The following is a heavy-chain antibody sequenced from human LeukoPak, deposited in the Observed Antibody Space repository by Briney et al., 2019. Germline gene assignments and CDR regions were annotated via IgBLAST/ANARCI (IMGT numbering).Heavy chain of an antibody. CDR3: ARARVTYYYGSGFDY. J-gene: IGHJ4*02. Sequence: GGSLRLSCAASGFTFSGNYMSWVRQAPGKGLEWVSVIYSGGSTYYSDSVTGRFTISRDNSKNTLYLQMNSLRAEDTPVYYCARARVTYYYGSGFDYWGQGTLVTVSS. D-gene: IGHD3-10*01. V-gene: IGHV3-53*01. CDR1: GFTFSGNY. CDR2: IYSGGST.